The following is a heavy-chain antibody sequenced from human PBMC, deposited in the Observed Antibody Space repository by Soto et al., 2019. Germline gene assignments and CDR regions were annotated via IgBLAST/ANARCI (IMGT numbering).Heavy chain of an antibody. CDR2: INHTGGT. D-gene: IGHD3-3*01. Sequence: GSLRLSCAASGFTFSGYAMTWVRQAPGKGLEWIGEINHTGGTHYNPSLKSRVTMSVDTSKNQFSLRFSSVTAADTAIYYCATRISVFGLLKPPCNPRGKGT. CDR3: ATRISVFGLLKPPCNP. CDR1: GFTFSGYA. J-gene: IGHJ5*02. V-gene: IGHV4-34*08.